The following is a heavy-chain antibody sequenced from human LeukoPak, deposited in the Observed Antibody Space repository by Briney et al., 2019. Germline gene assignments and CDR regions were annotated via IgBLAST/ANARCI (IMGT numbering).Heavy chain of an antibody. CDR1: GYSFTSYW. D-gene: IGHD6-13*01. J-gene: IGHJ3*02. CDR3: ARPGIAAEDGKAAFDI. V-gene: IGHV5-51*01. CDR2: IYPGDSDT. Sequence: GESLKISCKGSGYSFTSYWIGWVRQMPGKGLEWMGIIYPGDSDTRYSPSFQGQVTISADKSISTAYLQWSSLKASDTAMYYCARPGIAAEDGKAAFDIWGQGTMVTVSS.